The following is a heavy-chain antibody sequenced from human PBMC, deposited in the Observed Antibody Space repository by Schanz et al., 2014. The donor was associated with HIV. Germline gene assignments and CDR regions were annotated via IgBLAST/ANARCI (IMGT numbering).Heavy chain of an antibody. CDR2: KRYDGSNK. D-gene: IGHD3-22*01. J-gene: IGHJ6*02. CDR1: GFTFNNYG. V-gene: IGHV3-33*06. CDR3: AKDRNHYDSRYLGKGNYYYYYGMDV. Sequence: QVDLVESGGGVVQPGRSLRLSCTASGFTFNNYGMQWVRQAPGKGLEWLAAKRYDGSNKFYADSLRGRFTISRDNSKNTLYLQMNSLRVEDTAVYYCAKDRNHYDSRYLGKGNYYYYYGMDVWGQGTTVTVSS.